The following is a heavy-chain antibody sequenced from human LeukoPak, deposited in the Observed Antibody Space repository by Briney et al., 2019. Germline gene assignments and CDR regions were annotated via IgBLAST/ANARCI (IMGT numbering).Heavy chain of an antibody. Sequence: HSGGSLRLSCAASGFTVSSDYMSWVRQAPGKGLEWVSIIYNADTTYYADSVKGRFTVSRDNSKNTLYLQMNSLRAEDTAVYYCARDTMTPYSMDVWGKGTTVTISS. V-gene: IGHV3-66*01. CDR3: ARDTMTPYSMDV. CDR1: GFTVSSDY. D-gene: IGHD2-2*01. J-gene: IGHJ6*03. CDR2: IYNADTT.